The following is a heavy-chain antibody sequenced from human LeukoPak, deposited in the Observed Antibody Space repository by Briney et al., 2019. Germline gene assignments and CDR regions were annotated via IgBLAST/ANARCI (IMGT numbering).Heavy chain of an antibody. J-gene: IGHJ4*02. V-gene: IGHV3-30-3*01. D-gene: IGHD6-19*01. CDR1: GFTFSSYA. Sequence: GSLRLSCAASGFTFSSYAMHWVRQAPGKGLKWVAVISYDGSNKYYADPVKGRYTISRDNSKNTLYLQMNSLRAEDTAVYYCARVPEAVAGPPFFDYWGQGTLVTVSS. CDR2: ISYDGSNK. CDR3: ARVPEAVAGPPFFDY.